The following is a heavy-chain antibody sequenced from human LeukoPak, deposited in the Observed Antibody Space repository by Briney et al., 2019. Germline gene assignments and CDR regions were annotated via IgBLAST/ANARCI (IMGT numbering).Heavy chain of an antibody. J-gene: IGHJ6*03. CDR3: ARDQAVAGTFYYYYMDV. CDR1: GFTFSSYC. Sequence: PGGSLRLSCAASGFTFSSYCMNCVHQAPGKWMEWLSSIGSSSSYIYYADSVNGRFTISRDNAKTSLYLQMNSLRAEDTAVYYCARDQAVAGTFYYYYMDVWGKGTTVTISS. D-gene: IGHD6-19*01. CDR2: IGSSSSYI. V-gene: IGHV3-21*01.